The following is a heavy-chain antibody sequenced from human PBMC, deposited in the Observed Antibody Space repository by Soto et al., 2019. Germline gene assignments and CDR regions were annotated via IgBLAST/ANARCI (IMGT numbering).Heavy chain of an antibody. D-gene: IGHD3-22*01. CDR3: ATITSYDSSGYYYSGVGTYFDY. CDR2: FDPEDGET. Sequence: ASVKVSCKVSGYTLTELSMHWVRQAPGKGLEWMGGFDPEDGETIYAQKFQGRVTMTEDTSTDTAYMELSSLRSEDTAVYYCATITSYDSSGYYYSGVGTYFDYWGQGTLVTVSS. V-gene: IGHV1-24*01. CDR1: GYTLTELS. J-gene: IGHJ4*02.